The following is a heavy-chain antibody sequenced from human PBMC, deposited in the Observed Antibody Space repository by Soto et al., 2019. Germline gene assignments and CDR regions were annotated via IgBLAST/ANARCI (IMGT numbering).Heavy chain of an antibody. V-gene: IGHV3-30-3*01. D-gene: IGHD2-15*01. Sequence: QVQLVESGGGVVQPGRSLRLSCAASGFTFSSYAMHWVRQAPGKGLEWVAVISYDGSNKYYADSVKGRFTISRDNSKNTLYLQMNSLRAEDTAVYYCARDWMCSGGSCYLYYYYYGMDVLGQGTTVTVSS. CDR1: GFTFSSYA. CDR3: ARDWMCSGGSCYLYYYYYGMDV. CDR2: ISYDGSNK. J-gene: IGHJ6*02.